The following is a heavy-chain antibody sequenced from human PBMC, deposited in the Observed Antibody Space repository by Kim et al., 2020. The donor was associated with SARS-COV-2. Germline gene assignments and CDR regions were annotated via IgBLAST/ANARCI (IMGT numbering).Heavy chain of an antibody. CDR3: ARDNGYYGMDV. J-gene: IGHJ6*02. V-gene: IGHV3-48*03. CDR2: SRTSGSDI. D-gene: IGHD2-8*01. Sequence: GGSLRLSCAASGFTLSHYEMNWVRQAPGKGLEWVSYSRTSGSDIYYGESVKGRFTISRDNAKNSLYLQMDTLRAEDTAVYYCARDNGYYGMDVCGQGTT. CDR1: GFTLSHYE.